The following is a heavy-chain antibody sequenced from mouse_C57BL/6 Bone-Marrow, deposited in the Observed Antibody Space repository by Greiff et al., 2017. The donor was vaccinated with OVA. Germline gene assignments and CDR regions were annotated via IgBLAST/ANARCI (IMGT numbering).Heavy chain of an antibody. Sequence: EVQLQQSGAELVRPGASVKLSCTASGFNIKDDYMHWVKQRPEQGLEWIGWIDPENGDTEYASKVQGKATITADTSSNTAYLQLSSLTSEDTAVYYCTTPRYYGSSSSWFAYWGQGTLVTVSA. CDR2: IDPENGDT. J-gene: IGHJ3*01. CDR3: TTPRYYGSSSSWFAY. CDR1: GFNIKDDY. D-gene: IGHD1-1*01. V-gene: IGHV14-4*01.